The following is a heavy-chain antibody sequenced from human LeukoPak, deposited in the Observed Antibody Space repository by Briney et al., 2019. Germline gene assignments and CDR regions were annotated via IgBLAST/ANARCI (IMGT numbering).Heavy chain of an antibody. D-gene: IGHD6-6*01. CDR3: ARRNWLGSSGYFDC. V-gene: IGHV4-59*08. CDR2: IYYSGST. Sequence: PSETLSLTCTVSGGSISSYYWSWIRQPPGKGLEWIGYIYYSGSTNYNPSLKSRVTISVDTSKNQFSLKLSSVNGADTAVYYCARRNWLGSSGYFDCWGQGTLVTVSS. J-gene: IGHJ4*02. CDR1: GGSISSYY.